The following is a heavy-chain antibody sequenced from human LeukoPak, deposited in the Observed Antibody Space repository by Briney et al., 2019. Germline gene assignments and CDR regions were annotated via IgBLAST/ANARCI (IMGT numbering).Heavy chain of an antibody. D-gene: IGHD6-13*01. CDR3: GGDRGSLTRSWYTGY. CDR1: GYTFTGYH. Sequence: ASVKVSCKASGYTFTGYHIHWVRQAPGQGLEWMGRINPYSGDTKFEQKFQGRVTMTRGTSITPAFMDLSSRTPDDTALYLCGGDRGSLTRSWYTGYWGQGAQVTVSS. CDR2: INPYSGDT. J-gene: IGHJ4*02. V-gene: IGHV1-2*06.